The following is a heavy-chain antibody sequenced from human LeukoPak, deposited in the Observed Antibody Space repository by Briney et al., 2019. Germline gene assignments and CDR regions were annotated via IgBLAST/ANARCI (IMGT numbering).Heavy chain of an antibody. Sequence: ASVKVSCKASGYTFTGYYMHWVRQAPGQGLEWMGWINPNSGGTNYAQKFQGRVTMTRDTSISTAYMELSSLRSEDTAVYYCAIRYSSSWYGTNYYYYMDVWGKGTTVTVSS. D-gene: IGHD6-13*01. J-gene: IGHJ6*03. V-gene: IGHV1-2*02. CDR1: GYTFTGYY. CDR3: AIRYSSSWYGTNYYYYMDV. CDR2: INPNSGGT.